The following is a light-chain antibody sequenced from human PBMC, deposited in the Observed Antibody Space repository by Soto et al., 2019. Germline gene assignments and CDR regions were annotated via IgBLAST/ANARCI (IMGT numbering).Light chain of an antibody. J-gene: IGLJ1*01. CDR3: CSSGGSPTYV. CDR2: EIN. V-gene: IGLV2-23*02. CDR1: NINVGSYKL. Sequence: HSVLAQPGSVSGSPGQSMTISCTATNINVGSYKLVSWYQEHPGKAPKLMIFEINKRPTGVSNRFSGFKSLNTPALKIPGLKVEDEADYYCCSSGGSPTYVFGTGTKVTAL.